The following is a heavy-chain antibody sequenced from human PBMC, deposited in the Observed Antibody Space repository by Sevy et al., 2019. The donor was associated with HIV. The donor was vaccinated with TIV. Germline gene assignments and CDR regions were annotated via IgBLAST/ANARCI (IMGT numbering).Heavy chain of an antibody. CDR2: VSDSGGAT. V-gene: IGHV3-23*01. CDR1: GFTFSSYA. Sequence: GGSLRLSCGASGFTFSSYAMSWVRQAPGKGLEWVSTVSDSGGATYYAAFVKGRFTISRDNSKNTLFLQMSSLRAEDAATYFGTSNDYYDTIRGTGNFDYWGQGTLVTVSS. D-gene: IGHD3-22*01. J-gene: IGHJ4*02. CDR3: TSNDYYDTIRGTGNFDY.